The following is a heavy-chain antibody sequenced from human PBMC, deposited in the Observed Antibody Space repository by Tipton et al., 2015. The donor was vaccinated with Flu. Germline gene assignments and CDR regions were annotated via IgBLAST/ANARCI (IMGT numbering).Heavy chain of an antibody. V-gene: IGHV4-59*08. CDR3: ARPFIVDTVPWYLDL. D-gene: IGHD5-18*01. CDR1: DDSFSTYS. J-gene: IGHJ2*01. Sequence: TLSLTCSVSDDSFSTYSWSWIRQPPGKGLEWIGYIYRTGGAHYNPSLRGRVTISLHPSKNQFSLKLISATAADTAVYYCARPFIVDTVPWYLDLWGRGTLVTVSS. CDR2: IYRTGGA.